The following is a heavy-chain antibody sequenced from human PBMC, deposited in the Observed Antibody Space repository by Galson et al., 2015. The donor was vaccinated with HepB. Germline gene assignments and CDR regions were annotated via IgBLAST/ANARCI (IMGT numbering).Heavy chain of an antibody. V-gene: IGHV5-51*03. CDR1: GYNFSGYW. CDR2: IFPGDSHT. J-gene: IGHJ6*02. D-gene: IGHD3-22*01. CDR3: ARSSSGPLGYYGMDV. Sequence: QSGAEVKKPGESLKISCKGSGYNFSGYWIGWVRQMPGKGLEWMGTIFPGDSHTRYSPSFQGQVTISADKSTAYLQWSSLKASDTAVYYCARSSSGPLGYYGMDVWGQGTTVTVSS.